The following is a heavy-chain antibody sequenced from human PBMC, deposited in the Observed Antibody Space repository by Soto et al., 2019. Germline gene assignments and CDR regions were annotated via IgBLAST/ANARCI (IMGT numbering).Heavy chain of an antibody. D-gene: IGHD2-15*01. CDR3: ARILTYCSGGSCSYYFYY. Sequence: SGPTLVNPTQTLTLTCTFSGFSLSTSGMCVSWIRQPPGKALEWLALIDWDDDKYYSTSLKTRLTISKDTSKNQVVLTMTNMDPVDTATYYCARILTYCSGGSCSYYFYYWGQGTLVTVSS. CDR1: GFSLSTSGMC. V-gene: IGHV2-70*01. CDR2: IDWDDDK. J-gene: IGHJ4*02.